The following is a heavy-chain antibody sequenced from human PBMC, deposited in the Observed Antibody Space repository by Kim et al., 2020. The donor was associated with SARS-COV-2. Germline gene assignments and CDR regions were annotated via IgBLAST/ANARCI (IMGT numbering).Heavy chain of an antibody. CDR1: GFTFSSYG. CDR3: ARPLGEVDDAFDI. Sequence: GGSLRLSCVASGFTFSSYGMHWVRQAPGKGLEWVAVIWYDGSNKYYADSVKGRFTISRDNSKNTLYLQMNSLRAEDTAVYYCARPLGEVDDAFDIWGQGTMVTVSS. J-gene: IGHJ3*02. V-gene: IGHV3-33*01. CDR2: IWYDGSNK. D-gene: IGHD3-16*01.